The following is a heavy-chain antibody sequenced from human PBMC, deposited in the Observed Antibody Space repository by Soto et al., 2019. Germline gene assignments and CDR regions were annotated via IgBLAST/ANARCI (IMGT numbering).Heavy chain of an antibody. D-gene: IGHD3-10*01. Sequence: QVQLVQSGAEVKKPGASVKVSCKASGYTFTSYGISWVRQAPGQGLEWMGWISAYNGNTNYAQKLQGRVTMTTDTSTSTAYMELRSLRSDDTAVYYCARVPYIYPSGAGEFDYYYYGMDVWGQGTTVTVSS. CDR2: ISAYNGNT. CDR1: GYTFTSYG. CDR3: ARVPYIYPSGAGEFDYYYYGMDV. J-gene: IGHJ6*02. V-gene: IGHV1-18*01.